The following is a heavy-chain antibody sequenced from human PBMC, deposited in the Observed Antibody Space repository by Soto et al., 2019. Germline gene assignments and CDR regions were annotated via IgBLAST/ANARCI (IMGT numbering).Heavy chain of an antibody. Sequence: QLQLQESGPGLVKPSETLSLTCTVSGGSISSSSYYWGWIRQPTGKGLEWIGSIYYSGSTYYNPSLKIRVTIAGDTSKNQSSLKLSSVNSAGTDVYFCASQPVAYGDQSAFDIWGQGTMVTFSS. CDR2: IYYSGST. D-gene: IGHD4-17*01. CDR1: GGSISSSSYY. J-gene: IGHJ3*02. CDR3: ASQPVAYGDQSAFDI. V-gene: IGHV4-39*01.